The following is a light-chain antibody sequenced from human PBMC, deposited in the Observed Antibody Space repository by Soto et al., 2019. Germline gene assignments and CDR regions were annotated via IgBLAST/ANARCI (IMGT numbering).Light chain of an antibody. Sequence: DIVMTQSPDSLAVSLDERATINCKSSQSVFYSSNNKNYLAWYQQKPGQPPKLLIYWASTRESGVPDRFSGSGSGTDFTLTISSLQAEDVAVYYCQQYYSTPAWTFGQGTKVDIK. CDR2: WAS. CDR1: QSVFYSSNNKNY. CDR3: QQYYSTPAWT. J-gene: IGKJ1*01. V-gene: IGKV4-1*01.